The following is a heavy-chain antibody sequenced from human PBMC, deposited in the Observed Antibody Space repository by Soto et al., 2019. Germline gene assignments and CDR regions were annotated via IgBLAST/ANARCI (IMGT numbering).Heavy chain of an antibody. Sequence: ASVKVSCKASGYTFTSYGISWVRQAPGQGLEWMGWISAYNGNTNYAQKLQGRVTMTTDTSTSTAYMELRSLRSDDTAVYYCARGGYYYDSSGYHLSTYNFDYWGQGTLVTVAS. J-gene: IGHJ4*02. V-gene: IGHV1-18*01. D-gene: IGHD3-22*01. CDR3: ARGGYYYDSSGYHLSTYNFDY. CDR1: GYTFTSYG. CDR2: ISAYNGNT.